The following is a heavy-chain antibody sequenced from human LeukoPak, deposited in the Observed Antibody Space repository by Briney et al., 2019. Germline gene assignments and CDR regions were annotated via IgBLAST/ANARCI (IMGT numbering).Heavy chain of an antibody. CDR3: ARGGLYSASWSDY. CDR1: GFTFSIYE. CDR2: ISSSRSNTI. Sequence: GGSLRLSCAASGFTFSIYEMNWVRQAPGKGLEWVSYISSSRSNTIYYADSVKGRSTISRDNAKNSLFLQMNSLRDEDTAVYYCARGGLYSASWSDYWGPGTLVTVSS. V-gene: IGHV3-48*02. D-gene: IGHD6-13*01. J-gene: IGHJ4*02.